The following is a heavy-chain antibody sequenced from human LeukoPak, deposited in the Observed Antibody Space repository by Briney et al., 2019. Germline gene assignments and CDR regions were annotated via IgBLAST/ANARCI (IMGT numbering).Heavy chain of an antibody. D-gene: IGHD6-13*01. CDR1: GGSFSGYY. CDR2: INHSGST. Sequence: PSETLSLTCAVYGGSFSGYYWSWIRQPPGKGLEWIGEINHSGSTNYNPSLKSRVTISVDTSKNQFSLKLSSVTAADTAVYYCASGYIAAAGLAFDPWGQGTLVTVSS. V-gene: IGHV4-34*01. J-gene: IGHJ5*02. CDR3: ASGYIAAAGLAFDP.